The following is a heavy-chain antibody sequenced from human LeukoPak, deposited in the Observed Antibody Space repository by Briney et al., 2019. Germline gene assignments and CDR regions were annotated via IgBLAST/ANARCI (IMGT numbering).Heavy chain of an antibody. CDR1: GFTFSSYA. CDR2: ISSNGGST. V-gene: IGHV3-64*01. J-gene: IGHJ4*02. CDR3: AREGVEMATDY. D-gene: IGHD5-24*01. Sequence: GGSLRLSCAASGFTFSSYAMHWVRQAPGKGLEYVSAISSNGGSTYYANSVKGRFTISRDNSKNTLYLQMGSLRAEDMAVYYCAREGVEMATDYWGQGTLVTVSS.